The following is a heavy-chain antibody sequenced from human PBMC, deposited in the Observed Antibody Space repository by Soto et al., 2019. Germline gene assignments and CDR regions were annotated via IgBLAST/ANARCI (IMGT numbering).Heavy chain of an antibody. Sequence: SETLSLTCTVSGGSISSSSYYWGWIRQPPGKGLEWIGSIYYSGSTYYNPSLKSRVTISVDTSKNQFSLKLSSVTAADTAVYYCARGTLEWLASYYYYGMDVWGQGTTVTVSS. CDR1: GGSISSSSYY. V-gene: IGHV4-39*07. CDR2: IYYSGST. D-gene: IGHD3-3*01. J-gene: IGHJ6*02. CDR3: ARGTLEWLASYYYYGMDV.